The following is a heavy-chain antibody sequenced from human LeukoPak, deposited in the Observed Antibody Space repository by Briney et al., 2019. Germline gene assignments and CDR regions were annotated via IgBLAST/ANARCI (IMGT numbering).Heavy chain of an antibody. V-gene: IGHV4-34*01. CDR2: INHSGST. CDR1: GGSFSGYY. D-gene: IGHD6-19*01. J-gene: IGHJ4*02. CDR3: ATTGYSSGWYLGY. Sequence: KTSETLSLTCAVYGGSFSGYYWSWIRQPPGKGLEWIGEINHSGSTNYNPSLKSRVTISVDTSKNLFSLKLSSVTAADTAVYYCATTGYSSGWYLGYWGQGTLVTVSS.